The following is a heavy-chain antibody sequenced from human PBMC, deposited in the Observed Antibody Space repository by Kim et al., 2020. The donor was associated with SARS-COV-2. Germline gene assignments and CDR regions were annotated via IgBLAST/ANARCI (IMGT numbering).Heavy chain of an antibody. D-gene: IGHD3-10*01. CDR3: ARDIDHFDSLLLWFGELDGRGFDY. CDR1: GFTFSSYW. V-gene: IGHV3-7*01. CDR2: IKQDGSEK. Sequence: GGSLRLSCAASGFTFSSYWMSWVRQAPGKGLEWVANIKQDGSEKYYVDSVKGRFTISRDNAKNSLYLQMNSLRAEDTAVYYCARDIDHFDSLLLWFGELDGRGFDYWGQGTLVTVSS. J-gene: IGHJ4*02.